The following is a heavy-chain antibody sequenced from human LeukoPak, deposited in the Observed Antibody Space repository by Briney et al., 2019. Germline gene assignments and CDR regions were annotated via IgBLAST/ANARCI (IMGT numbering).Heavy chain of an antibody. CDR3: ARGQGGECLRS. CDR2: INDSGGT. D-gene: IGHD5-12*01. CDR1: GGSFSGYY. J-gene: IGHJ4*02. Sequence: SETLSLTCAAYGGSFSGYYWSWLRQPPGKGLEWIGEINDSGGTNYNPSLKSRVTISVDTSKNQFSLKLTSVTAADTAVYYCARGQGGECLRSWGQGTLVTVCS. V-gene: IGHV4-34*01.